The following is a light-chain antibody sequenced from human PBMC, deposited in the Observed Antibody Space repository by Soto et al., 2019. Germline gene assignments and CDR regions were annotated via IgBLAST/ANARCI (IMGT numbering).Light chain of an antibody. Sequence: EIVMTRSPATLSVSPGEGATLSCRASQSVSSNLTWYQQKPGQAPRLLIYGASTRATGVPARFSGSGSGTDFTLTISSLEPEDFAVYYCQQRSNWPLTFGGGTKVDI. CDR2: GAS. J-gene: IGKJ4*01. CDR1: QSVSSN. CDR3: QQRSNWPLT. V-gene: IGKV3-15*01.